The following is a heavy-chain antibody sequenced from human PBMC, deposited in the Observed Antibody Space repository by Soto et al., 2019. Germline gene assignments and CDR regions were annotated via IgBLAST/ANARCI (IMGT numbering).Heavy chain of an antibody. CDR2: ISYDGSNK. CDR3: ARSYSSSWYYYYYMDV. D-gene: IGHD6-13*01. Sequence: GGSLRLSCAASGFTFSSYAMHWVRQAPGKGLEWVAVISYDGSNKYYADSVKGRFTISRDNSKKTLYLQMNSLRAEDTAVYYCARSYSSSWYYYYYMDVWGKGTTVTVSS. CDR1: GFTFSSYA. J-gene: IGHJ6*03. V-gene: IGHV3-30*04.